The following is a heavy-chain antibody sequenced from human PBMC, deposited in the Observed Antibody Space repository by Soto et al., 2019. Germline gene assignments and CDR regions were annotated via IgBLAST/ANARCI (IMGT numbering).Heavy chain of an antibody. J-gene: IGHJ6*02. D-gene: IGHD2-2*01. Sequence: GGSLRLSCAASGFTFSSYAMSWVRQAPGKGLEWVSAISGSGGSTYYADSVKGRFTISRDNSKNTLYLQMNSLRAEDTAVYYCAKDLAHIVVVPAAGGDYYYGMDVWGQGTTVTVSS. CDR1: GFTFSSYA. CDR2: ISGSGGST. CDR3: AKDLAHIVVVPAAGGDYYYGMDV. V-gene: IGHV3-23*01.